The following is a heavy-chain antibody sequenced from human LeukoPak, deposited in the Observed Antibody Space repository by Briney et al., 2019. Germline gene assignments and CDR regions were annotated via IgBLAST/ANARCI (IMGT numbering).Heavy chain of an antibody. CDR1: GFTFSSFE. D-gene: IGHD2-15*01. CDR2: ISSGGSTR. J-gene: IGHJ4*02. CDR3: AREGGWTFDY. V-gene: IGHV3-48*03. Sequence: GGSLRLSCAASGFTFSSFEMNWARQAPGKGLEWVSYISSGGSTRYYADSVKGRFTISRDSAKNSLYLQMNSLRAEDTAVYYCAREGGWTFDYWGQGTLVTVSS.